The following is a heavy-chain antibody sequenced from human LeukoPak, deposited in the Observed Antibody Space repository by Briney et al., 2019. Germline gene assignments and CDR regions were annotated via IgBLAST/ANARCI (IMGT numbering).Heavy chain of an antibody. J-gene: IGHJ3*02. Sequence: GGSLRLSCAASGFTFSSYSMNWVRQAPGKGLEWVSSISSSSSYIYYADSVKGRFTISRDNAKNSLYLQMNSLRAEDTAVYYCARDRLRWAARAFDIWGQGTMVTVSS. D-gene: IGHD6-6*01. CDR2: ISSSSSYI. CDR1: GFTFSSYS. CDR3: ARDRLRWAARAFDI. V-gene: IGHV3-21*01.